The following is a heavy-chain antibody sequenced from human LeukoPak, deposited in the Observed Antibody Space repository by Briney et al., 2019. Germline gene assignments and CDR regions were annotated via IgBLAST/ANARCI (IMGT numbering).Heavy chain of an antibody. Sequence: ASVKVSCKASGYTFTGYYMHWVRQAPGQGLEWIGCINPNSGGTNYAQKFQGRVTMTRDTSISTAYMELSRLRSDDTAVYYCARALRPRYFDTTGGPYGMDVWGQGTTVTVSS. V-gene: IGHV1-2*02. CDR1: GYTFTGYY. D-gene: IGHD3-9*01. J-gene: IGHJ6*02. CDR2: INPNSGGT. CDR3: ARALRPRYFDTTGGPYGMDV.